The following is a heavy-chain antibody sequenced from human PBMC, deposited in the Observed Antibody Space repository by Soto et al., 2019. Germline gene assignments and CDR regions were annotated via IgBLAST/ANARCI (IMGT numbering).Heavy chain of an antibody. V-gene: IGHV1-18*04. D-gene: IGHD6-19*01. Sequence: ASVKVSCKASGYTFTSYGISWVRQAPGQGLEWMGWISAYNGNTNYAQKLQGRVTMTTDTSTSTAHMELRSLRSDDTAVYYCARDNLAVAGTYSVAGYFQHWGQGTLVTVSS. CDR1: GYTFTSYG. J-gene: IGHJ1*01. CDR3: ARDNLAVAGTYSVAGYFQH. CDR2: ISAYNGNT.